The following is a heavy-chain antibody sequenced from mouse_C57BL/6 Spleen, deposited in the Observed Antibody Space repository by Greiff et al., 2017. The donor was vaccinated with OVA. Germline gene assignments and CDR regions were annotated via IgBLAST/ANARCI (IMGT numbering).Heavy chain of an antibody. CDR2: ISYDGSN. V-gene: IGHV3-6*01. CDR1: GYSITSGYY. Sequence: EVQLVESGPGLVKPSQSLSLTCSVTGYSITSGYYWNWIRQFPGNKLEWMGYISYDGSNNYNPSLKNRISITRDTSKNQFFLKLNSVTTEDTATYYCARIPDYYGSYYFDYWGQGTTLTVSS. J-gene: IGHJ2*01. CDR3: ARIPDYYGSYYFDY. D-gene: IGHD1-1*01.